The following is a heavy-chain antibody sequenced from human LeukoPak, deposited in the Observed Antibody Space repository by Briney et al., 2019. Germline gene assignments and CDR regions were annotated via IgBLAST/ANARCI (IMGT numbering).Heavy chain of an antibody. D-gene: IGHD6-13*01. CDR3: ARDLVAAAAYTPSGDY. CDR1: GFTVSSNY. Sequence: TGGSLRLSCAASGFTVSSNYMSWVRQAPGKGLEWVANIKQDGSEKYYVDSVKGRFTISRDNAKNSLYLQMNSLRAEDTAVYYCARDLVAAAAYTPSGDYWGQGTLVTVSS. CDR2: IKQDGSEK. V-gene: IGHV3-7*03. J-gene: IGHJ4*02.